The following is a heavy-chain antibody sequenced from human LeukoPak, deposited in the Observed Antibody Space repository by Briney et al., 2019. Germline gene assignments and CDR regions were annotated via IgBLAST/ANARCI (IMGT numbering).Heavy chain of an antibody. V-gene: IGHV4-4*07. CDR2: IYISGST. CDR1: GGSISSYY. J-gene: IGHJ4*02. CDR3: ARESPYYFDY. Sequence: SETLSLTCTVSGGSISSYYWSWIRQPAGKGLEWIGRIYISGSTNYNPSLKSRVTMSVDTSQNQFSLKLTSVTAADTAIYYCARESPYYFDYWGQGTLVTVSS.